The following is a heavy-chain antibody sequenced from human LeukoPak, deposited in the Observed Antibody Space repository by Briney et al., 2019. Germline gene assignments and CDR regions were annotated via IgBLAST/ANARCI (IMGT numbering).Heavy chain of an antibody. Sequence: PSETLSLTCTVSGGSISSSSYYWGWIRQPPGKGLEWIGSIYYSGSTYYNPSLKSRVTMSVDTSKNQFSLKLSSVTAADTAVYYCARVVGYCSSTSCSDAFDIWGQGTMVTVSS. CDR1: GGSISSSSYY. CDR2: IYYSGST. J-gene: IGHJ3*02. V-gene: IGHV4-39*07. D-gene: IGHD2-2*01. CDR3: ARVVGYCSSTSCSDAFDI.